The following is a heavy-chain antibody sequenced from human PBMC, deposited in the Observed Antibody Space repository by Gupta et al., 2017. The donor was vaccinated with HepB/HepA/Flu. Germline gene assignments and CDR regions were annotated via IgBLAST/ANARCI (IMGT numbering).Heavy chain of an antibody. CDR1: GFTFSNYA. CDR3: AKDLPDDYDSSAYYPADY. V-gene: IGHV3-23*01. J-gene: IGHJ4*02. CDR2: ISGSGGST. D-gene: IGHD3-22*01. Sequence: EVQLLESGGGLVRPGGSLRLSCAASGFTFSNYAMSWVRPAPGKGLEWVSVISGSGGSTDYADSVKGRFTISRDNSKKTLHLQMNSLRAEDTALYYCAKDLPDDYDSSAYYPADYWGQGTLVTVSS.